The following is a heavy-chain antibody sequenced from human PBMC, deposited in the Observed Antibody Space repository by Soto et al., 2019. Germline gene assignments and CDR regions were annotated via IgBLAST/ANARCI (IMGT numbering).Heavy chain of an antibody. V-gene: IGHV3-30*18. J-gene: IGHJ6*02. CDR2: ISYDGSNK. CDR3: AKSKYYDFWSGYRSYYYYYGMDV. CDR1: GFTFSSYG. Sequence: QVQLVESGGGVVQRGRSLRLSCAASGFTFSSYGMHWVRQAPGKGLEWVAVISYDGSNKYYADSVKGRFTISRDNSKNTLYLQMNSLRAEDTAVYYCAKSKYYDFWSGYRSYYYYYGMDVWGQGTTVTVSS. D-gene: IGHD3-3*01.